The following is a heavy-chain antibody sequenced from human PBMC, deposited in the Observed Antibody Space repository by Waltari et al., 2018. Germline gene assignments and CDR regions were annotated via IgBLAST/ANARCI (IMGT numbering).Heavy chain of an antibody. V-gene: IGHV4-39*01. Sequence: QLQLQESGPRLVRPSETLSLICRVLGFSITSNTHYCAWIRQSPGQGLAGIGTVSYSGTTYISPSLKSRVSVSRDTSKNQVSLILGSVTAADMAVYYCATYIGASVGTAAFDVWGQGTMVTVSS. CDR3: ATYIGASVGTAAFDV. CDR1: GFSITSNTHY. CDR2: VSYSGTT. D-gene: IGHD5-12*01. J-gene: IGHJ3*01.